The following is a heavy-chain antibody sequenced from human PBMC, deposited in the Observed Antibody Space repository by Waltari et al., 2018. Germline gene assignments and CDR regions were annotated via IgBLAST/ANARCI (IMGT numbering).Heavy chain of an antibody. CDR2: ISSSGSTI. J-gene: IGHJ4*02. Sequence: EVQLVESGGGLVQPGGSLRLSCAASGFTFSSYEMNWVRQAPGKGLEWVSYISSSGSTIYYADSVKGRFTISRDNAKNSLYLKMNSLRAEDTAVYYCARDGSIVVVPAATYFDSWGQGTLVTVSS. CDR1: GFTFSSYE. D-gene: IGHD2-2*01. CDR3: ARDGSIVVVPAATYFDS. V-gene: IGHV3-48*03.